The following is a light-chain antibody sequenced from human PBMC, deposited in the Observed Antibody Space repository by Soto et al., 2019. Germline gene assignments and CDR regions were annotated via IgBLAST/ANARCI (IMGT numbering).Light chain of an antibody. CDR1: QSVSSN. CDR3: QQYNSWPPIT. Sequence: EIVMTQAPATLSVCPWQRATLSWSASQSVSSNLAWYQQKPGQAHTLLLYGASTRATGIPARFSGGGSGTEFTLTISSLQSEDLAVYYCQQYNSWPPITFGQGTQLEIK. CDR2: GAS. J-gene: IGKJ5*01. V-gene: IGKV3-15*01.